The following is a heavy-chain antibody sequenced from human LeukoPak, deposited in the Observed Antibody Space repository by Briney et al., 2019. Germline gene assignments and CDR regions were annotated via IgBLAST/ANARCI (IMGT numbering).Heavy chain of an antibody. CDR1: GFTFSSYE. J-gene: IGHJ4*02. Sequence: GGSLRLSCAASGFTFSSYEMNWVRQAPGKGLEWVSYISSSSSYIYYADSVKGRFTISRDNAKNSLYLQMNSLNTEDTAVYYCTRPRLGYDYLLDYWGQGTLVTVSS. CDR2: ISSSSSYI. V-gene: IGHV3-21*05. D-gene: IGHD5-12*01. CDR3: TRPRLGYDYLLDY.